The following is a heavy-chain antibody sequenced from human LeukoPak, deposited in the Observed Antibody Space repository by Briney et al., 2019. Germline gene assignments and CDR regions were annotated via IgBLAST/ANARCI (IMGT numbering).Heavy chain of an antibody. CDR1: GGSFSGYC. J-gene: IGHJ3*02. CDR2: INHSGST. D-gene: IGHD3-9*01. CDR3: ASGLRYFDWLFHDAFDI. Sequence: SETLSLTCAVYGGSFSGYCWSWIRQPPGKGLEWIGEINHSGSTNYNPSLKSRVTISVDTSKNQFSLKLSSVTAADTAVYYCASGLRYFDWLFHDAFDIWGQGTMVTVSS. V-gene: IGHV4-34*01.